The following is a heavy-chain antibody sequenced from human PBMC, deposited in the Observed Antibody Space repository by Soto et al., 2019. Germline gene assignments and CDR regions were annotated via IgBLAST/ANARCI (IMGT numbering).Heavy chain of an antibody. J-gene: IGHJ4*02. V-gene: IGHV3-30*18. CDR3: AKTEYSQILFDY. CDR2: ISYDASGI. D-gene: IGHD4-4*01. CDR1: RFTISGHA. Sequence: GGSLRLSCAASRFTISGHAMHWVRQAPGKGLEWLAVISYDASGILYADYVKGRFTISRDNSKNTVYLQMNSLRAEDTAMYYYAKTEYSQILFDYWGKGIMVTVFS.